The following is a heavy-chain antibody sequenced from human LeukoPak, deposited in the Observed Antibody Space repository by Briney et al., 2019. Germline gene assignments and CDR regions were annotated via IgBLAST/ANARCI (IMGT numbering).Heavy chain of an antibody. J-gene: IGHJ4*02. CDR2: ISSGGGVI. D-gene: IGHD2-15*01. Sequence: GGSLRLSCAASGFTFKTYSMVWVRQAPGKGLKCVSYISSGGGVIHYADSVKGRFTTSRENAQNSLYLQMNSLRDGDTAVYYCARVGVGTWASSWDHWGQGTLVTVSS. CDR1: GFTFKTYS. V-gene: IGHV3-48*02. CDR3: ARVGVGTWASSWDH.